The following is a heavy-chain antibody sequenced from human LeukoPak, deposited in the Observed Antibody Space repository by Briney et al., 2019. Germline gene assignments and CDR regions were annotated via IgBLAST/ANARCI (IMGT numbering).Heavy chain of an antibody. J-gene: IGHJ4*02. D-gene: IGHD1-26*01. CDR3: ARQGQVGATPLRQ. CDR2: IYYSGST. CDR1: GGSLISSSYY. Sequence: SESLSLTCTVSGGSLISSSYYWGWTRHPRGRGLEWIGSIYYSGSTYYNTSLKSRVPISVATSKNQFSLKLSSVTAADTAVYYDARQGQVGATPLRQWGERTRLSVSS. V-gene: IGHV4-39*01.